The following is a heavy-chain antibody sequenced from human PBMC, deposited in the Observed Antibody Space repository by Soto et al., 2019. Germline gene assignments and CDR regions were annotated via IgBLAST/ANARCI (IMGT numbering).Heavy chain of an antibody. CDR1: GFTFSSYS. CDR2: ISSSSSYI. CDR3: ARDRSVSLGDPRGFDY. D-gene: IGHD3-16*01. Sequence: PGGSLRLSCAASGFTFSSYSMNWVRQAQGKGLEWVSSISSSSSYIYYADSVKGRFTISRDNAKNSLYLQMNSLRAEDTAVYYCARDRSVSLGDPRGFDYWGQGTPVTVSS. V-gene: IGHV3-21*01. J-gene: IGHJ4*02.